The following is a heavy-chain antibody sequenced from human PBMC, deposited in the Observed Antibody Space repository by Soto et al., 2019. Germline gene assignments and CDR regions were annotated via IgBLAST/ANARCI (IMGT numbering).Heavy chain of an antibody. V-gene: IGHV3-74*01. Sequence: GGSLRLSCAASGFSFSSYWMHWVRQAPGKGLVWVSRFNSDGSSTSYADSVKGRFTISRDNAKNTLYLQMNSLRAEDTAVYYCARDHEDYDFWSGYYKTYYYYMDVWGKGTTVTVSS. CDR2: FNSDGSST. D-gene: IGHD3-3*01. CDR1: GFSFSSYW. J-gene: IGHJ6*03. CDR3: ARDHEDYDFWSGYYKTYYYYMDV.